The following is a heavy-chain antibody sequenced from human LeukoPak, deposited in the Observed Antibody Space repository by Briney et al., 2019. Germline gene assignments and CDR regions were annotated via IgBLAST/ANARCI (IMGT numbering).Heavy chain of an antibody. CDR1: GGTFSSYA. Sequence: GASVKVSCKASGGTFSSYAISWARQAPGQGLEWMGRIIPILGIANYAQKFQGRVTITADKSTSTAYMELSSLRSEDTAVYYCARASSSWYDNWFDPWGQGTLVTVSS. J-gene: IGHJ5*02. V-gene: IGHV1-69*04. D-gene: IGHD6-13*01. CDR2: IIPILGIA. CDR3: ARASSSWYDNWFDP.